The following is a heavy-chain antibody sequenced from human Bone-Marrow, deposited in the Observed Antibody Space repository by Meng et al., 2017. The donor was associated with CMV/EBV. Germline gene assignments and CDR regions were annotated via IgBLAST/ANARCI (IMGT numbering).Heavy chain of an antibody. D-gene: IGHD3-22*01. CDR3: ARDSRGYQKLGWFDP. V-gene: IGHV4-39*07. CDR2: IYYSGST. CDR1: GGAISSSSYY. Sequence: SGGAISSSSYYWGWSRQPPGKGLEWIGSIYYSGSTYYNPSLKSRVTISVDTSKNQFSLKLSSVTAADTAVYYCARDSRGYQKLGWFDPWGQGTLVTVSS. J-gene: IGHJ5*02.